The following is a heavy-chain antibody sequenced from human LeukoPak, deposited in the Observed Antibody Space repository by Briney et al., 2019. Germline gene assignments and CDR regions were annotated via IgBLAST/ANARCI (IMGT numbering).Heavy chain of an antibody. D-gene: IGHD6-6*01. J-gene: IGHJ4*02. V-gene: IGHV1-2*02. Sequence: GASVKVSCKASGYTFTSYYMHWVRQAPGQGLEWMGWINPNSGGTNYAQKFQGRVTMTRDTSISTAYMELSRLRSDDTAVYYCARGIAARRDGGDYWGQGTLVTVSS. CDR3: ARGIAARRDGGDY. CDR2: INPNSGGT. CDR1: GYTFTSYY.